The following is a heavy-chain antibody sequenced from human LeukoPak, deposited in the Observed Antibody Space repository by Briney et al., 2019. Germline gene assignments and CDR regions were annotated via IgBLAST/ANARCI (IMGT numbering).Heavy chain of an antibody. CDR3: AGSFFSSSFEFDI. D-gene: IGHD6-13*01. CDR2: IHDSGNT. CDR1: GGSISGYY. J-gene: IGHJ3*02. V-gene: IGHV4-59*08. Sequence: SETLSLTCTVSGGSISGYYWSWIRQPPGKGLEWIGFIHDSGNTYYNASLKSRVTISVDTSKNQLSLKLSSVTAADTAVYYCAGSFFSSSFEFDIWGQGTMVTVSS.